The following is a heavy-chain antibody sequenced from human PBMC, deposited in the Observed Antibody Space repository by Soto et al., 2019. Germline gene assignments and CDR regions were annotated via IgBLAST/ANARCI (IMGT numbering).Heavy chain of an antibody. CDR3: AREGGYSRSWDGGGYYYYYYMDV. J-gene: IGHJ6*03. CDR2: ISSSSSYI. V-gene: IGHV3-21*01. Sequence: EVQLVESGGGLVKPGGSLRLSCAASGFTFSSYSMNWVRQAPGKGLEWVSSISSSSSYIYYADSVKGRFTISRDNAKNCRELEMTSWKAEDRDVYDCAREGGYSRSWDGGGYYYYYYMDVWGKGTTVTVSS. D-gene: IGHD6-13*01. CDR1: GFTFSSYS.